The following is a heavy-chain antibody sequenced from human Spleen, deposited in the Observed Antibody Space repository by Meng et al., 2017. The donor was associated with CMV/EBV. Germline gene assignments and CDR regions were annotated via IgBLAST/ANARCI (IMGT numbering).Heavy chain of an antibody. CDR2: INHSGTT. D-gene: IGHD2-15*01. CDR1: SFSGSY. V-gene: IGHV4-34*10. CDR3: ARAVYYCSGSNCYRYYFDY. J-gene: IGHJ4*02. Sequence: SFSGSYWSWIRQPPGKGLEFIGDINHSGTTNYKSSLKSRIAMSVDTSKNQFSLKLRSVTAADTAVYYCARAVYYCSGSNCYRYYFDYWGQGTLVTVSS.